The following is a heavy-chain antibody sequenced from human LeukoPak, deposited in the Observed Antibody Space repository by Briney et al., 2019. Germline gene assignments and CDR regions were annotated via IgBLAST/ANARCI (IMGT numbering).Heavy chain of an antibody. CDR1: GYTFTSYG. CDR3: ARDHGGSSSWYYYYYGMDV. J-gene: IGHJ6*02. CDR2: ISAYNGNT. Sequence: ASVKVPCKASGYTFTSYGISWVRQAPGQGLEWMGWISAYNGNTNYAQKLQGRVTMTTDTSTSTAYMELRSLRSDDTAVYYCARDHGGSSSWYYYYYGMDVWGQGTTVTVSS. D-gene: IGHD6-13*01. V-gene: IGHV1-18*01.